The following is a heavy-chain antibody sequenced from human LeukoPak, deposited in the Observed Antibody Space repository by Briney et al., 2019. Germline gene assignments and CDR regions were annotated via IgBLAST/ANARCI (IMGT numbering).Heavy chain of an antibody. CDR3: ARHGSGRNYFDPLDY. CDR1: GFTFSDSW. V-gene: IGHV3-7*01. D-gene: IGHD1-26*01. J-gene: IGHJ4*02. CDR2: MNQDGSEK. Sequence: SGGSLRLSCAASGFTFSDSWMSWVRQAPGKGLEWVANMNQDGSEKDYVDSVKGRFTISRDNARNSLYLQMGSLRAEDTAVYYCARHGSGRNYFDPLDYWGQGTLVTVSS.